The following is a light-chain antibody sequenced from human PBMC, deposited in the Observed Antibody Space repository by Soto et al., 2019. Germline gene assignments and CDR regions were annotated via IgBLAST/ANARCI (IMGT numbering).Light chain of an antibody. CDR1: QSVTYN. CDR3: QQYKNWPPLT. V-gene: IGKV3-15*01. J-gene: IGKJ4*01. Sequence: EIVMTQSPATLSVSPGETATLSCRASQSVTYNFAWYQQKPGQGPRLLIYGAFTRATGIPARFSGSESGTECTLTISSLQSEDFAVYYCQQYKNWPPLTFGGGTKGEIK. CDR2: GAF.